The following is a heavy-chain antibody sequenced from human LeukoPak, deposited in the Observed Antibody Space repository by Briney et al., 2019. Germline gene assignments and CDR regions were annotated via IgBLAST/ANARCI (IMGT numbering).Heavy chain of an antibody. J-gene: IGHJ4*02. CDR3: ARHGGRMVRGVTPALDY. CDR2: IYPGDSDT. D-gene: IGHD3-10*01. CDR1: GYSFTSYW. Sequence: GESLKISCKGSGYSFTSYWIGWVRQMPGKGLEWMGIIYPGDSDTRYSPSFQGQVTIPADKSISTAYLQWSSLKASDTAMYYCARHGGRMVRGVTPALDYWGQGTLVTVSS. V-gene: IGHV5-51*01.